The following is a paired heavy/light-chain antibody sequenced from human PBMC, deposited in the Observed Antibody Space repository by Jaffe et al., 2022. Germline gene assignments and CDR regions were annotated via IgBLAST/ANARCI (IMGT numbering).Light chain of an antibody. Sequence: QSALTQPASVSGSPGQSIIISCTGTSSDVGGSNYVSWYQQHPGKAPKLMIYDVSNRPSGVSNRFSGSKSGNTASLSISRLQAEDEADYYCSSFTSSSTLWVFGGGTKVTVL. V-gene: IGLV2-14*03. J-gene: IGLJ3*02. CDR1: SSDVGGSNY. CDR3: SSFTSSSTLWV. CDR2: DVS.
Heavy chain of an antibody. D-gene: IGHD6-6*01. CDR3: ATGRIAAGVGLRSDALDI. CDR1: GYTFTSYY. J-gene: IGHJ3*02. Sequence: QVQLVQSGAEVKKPGASVKVSCKASGYTFTSYYMHWVRQAPGEGLNCMGIINSNSGGTTYAQKFQGRVTMTRDTSTSTVYMELSSLRSEDTAVYYCATGRIAAGVGLRSDALDIWGQGTMVTVSS. V-gene: IGHV1-46*01. CDR2: INSNSGGT.